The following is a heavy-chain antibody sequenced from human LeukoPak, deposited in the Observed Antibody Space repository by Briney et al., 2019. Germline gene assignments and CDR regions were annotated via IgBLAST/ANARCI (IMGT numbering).Heavy chain of an antibody. Sequence: PGGSLRLSCAASGFTFSSYAMSWVRQAPGKGLEWVSSISDSGGSTYYADSVKGRFTISRDNSKNTLYLQMSTLRAEDTAVYYCAKESQYTSGNSWGDWGQGALVTVSS. CDR2: ISDSGGST. CDR1: GFTFSSYA. J-gene: IGHJ4*02. V-gene: IGHV3-23*01. D-gene: IGHD4-23*01. CDR3: AKESQYTSGNSWGD.